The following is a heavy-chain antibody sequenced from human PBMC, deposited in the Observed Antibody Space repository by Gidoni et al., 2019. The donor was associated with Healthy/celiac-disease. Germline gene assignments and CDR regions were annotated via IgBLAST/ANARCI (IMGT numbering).Heavy chain of an antibody. Sequence: GRFTISRDNAKNSLYLQMNSLRAEDTAVYYCARVDPNNYYDSSGYYDYWGQGTLVTVSS. J-gene: IGHJ4*02. V-gene: IGHV3-11*06. CDR3: ARVDPNNYYDSSGYYDY. D-gene: IGHD3-22*01.